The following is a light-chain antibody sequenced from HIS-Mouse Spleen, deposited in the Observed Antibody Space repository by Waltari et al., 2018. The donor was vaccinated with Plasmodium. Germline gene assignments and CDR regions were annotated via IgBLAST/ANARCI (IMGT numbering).Light chain of an antibody. CDR2: DDS. Sequence: SYVLTQPPSVSVAPGQTPRIPRGGNNIGRKNVHWYQQKPGQAPVLVVYDDSDRPSGIPERFSGSNSGNTATLTISRVEAGDEADYYCQVWDSSSDHPVFGGGTKLTVL. CDR1: NIGRKN. V-gene: IGLV3-21*02. CDR3: QVWDSSSDHPV. J-gene: IGLJ2*01.